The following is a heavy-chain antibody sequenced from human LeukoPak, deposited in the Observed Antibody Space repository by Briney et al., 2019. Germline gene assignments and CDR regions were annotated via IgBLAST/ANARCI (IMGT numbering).Heavy chain of an antibody. CDR3: ARRSIAAAVDY. D-gene: IGHD6-13*01. Sequence: SETLFLTCSVSGGSIAGSSDYWGWIRQPPGKGLEWIGSVYYTGITDYNRSLKSRATIFVDTSENKFSLNLTSVTAADTAVYYCARRSIAAAVDYWGRGTLVTVSS. J-gene: IGHJ4*02. CDR2: VYYTGIT. V-gene: IGHV4-39*01. CDR1: GGSIAGSSDY.